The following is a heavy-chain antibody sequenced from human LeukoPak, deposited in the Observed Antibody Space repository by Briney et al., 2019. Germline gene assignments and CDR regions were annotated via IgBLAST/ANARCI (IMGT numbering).Heavy chain of an antibody. CDR1: GGSISSYY. V-gene: IGHV4-59*08. Sequence: SETLSLTCTVSGGSISSYYWSWIRQPPGKGLEWVGYIYYSGSTNYNPSLKSRVTISVDTSKNQFSLKLSSVTAADTAVYYCARVYDSSGYYPYYYYGMDVWGQGTTVTVSS. D-gene: IGHD3-22*01. CDR3: ARVYDSSGYYPYYYYGMDV. J-gene: IGHJ6*02. CDR2: IYYSGST.